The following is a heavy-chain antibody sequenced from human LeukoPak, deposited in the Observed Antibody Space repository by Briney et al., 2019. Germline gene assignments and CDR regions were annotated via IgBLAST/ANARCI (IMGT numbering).Heavy chain of an antibody. Sequence: GASVKVSCKASGGTFSSYAISWVRQAPGQGLEWMGGIIPIFGTANYAQKFQGRVTITTDESTSTAYMELSSLRSEDTAVYYCARRRDHYDILTGYPHGLNNWFDPWGQGTLVTVSS. J-gene: IGHJ5*02. CDR1: GGTFSSYA. V-gene: IGHV1-69*05. CDR2: IIPIFGTA. D-gene: IGHD3-9*01. CDR3: ARRRDHYDILTGYPHGLNNWFDP.